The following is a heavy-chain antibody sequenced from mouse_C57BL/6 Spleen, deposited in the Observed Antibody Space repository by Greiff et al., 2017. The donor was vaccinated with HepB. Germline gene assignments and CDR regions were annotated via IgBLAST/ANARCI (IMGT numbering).Heavy chain of an antibody. J-gene: IGHJ2*01. CDR1: GYTFTDYY. Sequence: QVQLQQSGAELVRPGASVKLSCKASGYTFTDYYINWVKQRPGQGLEWIARIYPGSGNTYYNEKFKGKATLTAEKSSSTAYMQLSSLTSEDSAVYFCAREEGIYYFDYWGQGTTLTVSS. V-gene: IGHV1-76*01. CDR2: IYPGSGNT. CDR3: AREEGIYYFDY.